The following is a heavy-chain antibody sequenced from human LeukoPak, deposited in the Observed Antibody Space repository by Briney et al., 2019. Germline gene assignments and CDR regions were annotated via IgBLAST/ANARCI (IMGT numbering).Heavy chain of an antibody. J-gene: IGHJ5*02. CDR1: GGTFSSYA. CDR3: ARDRKTIFGVVISNWFDP. Sequence: ASVEVSCKASGGTFSSYAISWVRQAPGQGLEWMGRIIPILGIANYAQKFQGRVTITADKSTSTAYMELSSLRSEDTAVYYCARDRKTIFGVVISNWFDPWGQGTLVTVSS. V-gene: IGHV1-69*04. CDR2: IIPILGIA. D-gene: IGHD3-3*01.